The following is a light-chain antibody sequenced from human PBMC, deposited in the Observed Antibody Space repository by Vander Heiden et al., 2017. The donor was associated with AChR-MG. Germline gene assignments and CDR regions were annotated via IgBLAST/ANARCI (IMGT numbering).Light chain of an antibody. Sequence: VLTQSPDTLSFSPGERATLSCRASQSGSSSYLAWYQQKPGQAPRLLIYGASSRATGIPDRFSGSGSGTDFTLTISRLEPEDFAVYYCQQYGSSPPYTFGQGTKLEIK. CDR1: QSGSSSY. CDR3: QQYGSSPPYT. V-gene: IGKV3-20*01. CDR2: GAS. J-gene: IGKJ2*01.